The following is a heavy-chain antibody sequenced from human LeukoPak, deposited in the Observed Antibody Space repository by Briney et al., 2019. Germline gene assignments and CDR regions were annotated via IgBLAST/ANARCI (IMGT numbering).Heavy chain of an antibody. CDR1: GGSISSSTYY. J-gene: IGHJ3*02. V-gene: IGHV4-39*01. CDR3: VRRRQLDDAFDI. CDR2: IYYGGST. D-gene: IGHD6-13*01. Sequence: SETLSLTCTVSGGSISSSTYYWDWIRQPPGKGLVWIGSIYYGGSTYYNPSLKSRVTISVDTSKNQFSLKLSSVTAADTTVYYCVRRRQLDDAFDIWGQGTMVTVSS.